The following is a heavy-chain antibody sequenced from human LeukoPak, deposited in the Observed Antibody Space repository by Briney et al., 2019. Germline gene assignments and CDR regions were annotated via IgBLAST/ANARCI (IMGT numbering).Heavy chain of an antibody. Sequence: PGGSLRLSCAASGFTSSRYEMNWVRQAPGKGLEWISYISVSGSPIYYADSVKGRLTISRDNAKNSLYLQMNSLRVEDTAVYYCARGGFVFDNWGQGALVTVSS. J-gene: IGHJ4*02. V-gene: IGHV3-48*03. CDR3: ARGGFVFDN. CDR1: GFTSSRYE. D-gene: IGHD3-3*01. CDR2: ISVSGSPI.